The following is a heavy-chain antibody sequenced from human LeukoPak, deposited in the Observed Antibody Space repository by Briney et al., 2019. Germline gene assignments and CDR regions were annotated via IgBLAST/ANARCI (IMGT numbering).Heavy chain of an antibody. J-gene: IGHJ4*02. CDR3: ARGYRQLVPPYFGY. CDR1: GFTFSSYA. CDR2: ISSNGGST. Sequence: PGGSLRLSCAASGFTFSSYAMHWVRQAPGKGLEYVSAISSNGGSTYYANSGKGRFTISRDNSKNTLYLQMGSLRAEDMAVYYCARGYRQLVPPYFGYWGQGTLVTVSS. V-gene: IGHV3-64*01. D-gene: IGHD6-13*01.